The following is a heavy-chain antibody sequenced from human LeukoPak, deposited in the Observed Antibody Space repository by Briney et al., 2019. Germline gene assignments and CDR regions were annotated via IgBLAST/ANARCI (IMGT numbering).Heavy chain of an antibody. CDR3: AELGITMIGGV. CDR1: GFTFTTYW. D-gene: IGHD3-10*02. CDR2: ISSSGSTI. Sequence: GGSLRLSCAASGFTFTTYWMTWVRQAPGKGLEWVSYISSSGSTIYYADSVEGRFTISRDNAKNSLYLQMNSLRAEDTAVYYCAELGITMIGGVWGKGTTVTISS. J-gene: IGHJ6*04. V-gene: IGHV3-48*04.